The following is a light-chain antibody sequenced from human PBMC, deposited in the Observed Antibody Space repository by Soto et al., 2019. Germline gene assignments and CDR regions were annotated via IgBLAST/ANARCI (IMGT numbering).Light chain of an antibody. CDR2: DAS. Sequence: EIVFTHSPATLSLSPGKRAALSCRASQSVSSYLAWYQQKPGQAPRLLIYDASNRATGIPARFSGSGSGTDFTLTISSLEPEDFAVYYCQQRSNWPPRTFGQGTKVDIK. J-gene: IGKJ1*01. CDR3: QQRSNWPPRT. V-gene: IGKV3-11*01. CDR1: QSVSSY.